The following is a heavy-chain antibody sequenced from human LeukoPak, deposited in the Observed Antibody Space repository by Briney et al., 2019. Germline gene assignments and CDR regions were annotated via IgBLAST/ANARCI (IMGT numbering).Heavy chain of an antibody. J-gene: IGHJ3*02. D-gene: IGHD6-19*01. CDR1: GYTFITYG. V-gene: IGHV1-18*01. CDR3: TRVWLGNGLDI. Sequence: ASVTVSFKASGYTFITYGITWVRQAPGQGGEWMGWISTYNSNTKYEQKFQGRVTMTTDTPTRTVHMELRSLGSDDTAVYYCTRVWLGNGLDIWGQGTMVTVSS. CDR2: ISTYNSNT.